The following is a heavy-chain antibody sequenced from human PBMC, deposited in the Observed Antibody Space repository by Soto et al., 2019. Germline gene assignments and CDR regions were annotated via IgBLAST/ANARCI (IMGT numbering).Heavy chain of an antibody. J-gene: IGHJ4*02. D-gene: IGHD2-21*02. CDR1: GFTFSSYA. CDR2: IRHDGSDK. Sequence: PGGSLRLSCAASGFTFSSYAMNWVRQAPGKGLEWVANIRHDGSDKYYVDSVKGRFTISRDNAENSLYLQMNSLRAEDTAVYYCARSYCSGDCYLGSSHWGQGTLVTVSS. V-gene: IGHV3-7*01. CDR3: ARSYCSGDCYLGSSH.